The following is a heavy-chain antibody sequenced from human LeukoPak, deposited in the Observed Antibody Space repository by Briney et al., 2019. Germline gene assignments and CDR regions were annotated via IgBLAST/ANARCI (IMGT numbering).Heavy chain of an antibody. CDR2: IKSDGRST. V-gene: IGHV3-74*01. Sequence: GGSLRLSCTASGFTFSSYWMHWVRQAPGKGLVWVSRIKSDGRSTSYADSVKGRFTISRDNAKNTLYLQMNSLRAEDTAVYYCAGQYGDYQYPFDYWGQGTLVTVSS. CDR1: GFTFSSYW. D-gene: IGHD4-17*01. J-gene: IGHJ4*02. CDR3: AGQYGDYQYPFDY.